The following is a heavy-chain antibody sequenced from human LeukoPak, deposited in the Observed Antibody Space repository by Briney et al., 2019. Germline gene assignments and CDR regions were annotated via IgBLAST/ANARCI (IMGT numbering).Heavy chain of an antibody. J-gene: IGHJ4*02. Sequence: GGSLRLSCAASGFTFDDYAMHWVRQAPGKGLEWVSGISWNSGSIGYADSVKGRFTISRDNSKNTLYLQMNSLRAEDTAVYYCAKDPRYCSSTSCRYFDYWGQGTLVTVSS. V-gene: IGHV3-9*01. CDR1: GFTFDDYA. CDR3: AKDPRYCSSTSCRYFDY. CDR2: ISWNSGSI. D-gene: IGHD2-2*01.